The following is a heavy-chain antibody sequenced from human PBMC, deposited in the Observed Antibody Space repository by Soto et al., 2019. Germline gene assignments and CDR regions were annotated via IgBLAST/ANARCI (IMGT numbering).Heavy chain of an antibody. Sequence: QVQLVQSGAEVKKPGSSVKVSCKASGGTFSSYAISWVRQAPGQGLEWRGGIIPIFGTANYAQKFQGRVTITADESTSTVYMALSSLRSEDTAVYYCARDRVLWFGELLYYFDYWGQGTLVTVSA. D-gene: IGHD3-10*01. CDR3: ARDRVLWFGELLYYFDY. CDR1: GGTFSSYA. V-gene: IGHV1-69*01. J-gene: IGHJ4*02. CDR2: IIPIFGTA.